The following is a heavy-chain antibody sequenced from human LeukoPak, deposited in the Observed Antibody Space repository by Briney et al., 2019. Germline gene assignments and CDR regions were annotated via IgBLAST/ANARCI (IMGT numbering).Heavy chain of an antibody. D-gene: IGHD3-22*01. V-gene: IGHV3-23*01. CDR3: AKKYYRWGNYYDSSGYYYDY. CDR2: ISGSGGST. Sequence: GGSLRLSCAASGFTFSSYAMSWVRQAPGKGLEWVSAISGSGGSTYYADSVKGRSTISRDNSKNTLYLQMNSLRAEDTAVYYCAKKYYRWGNYYDSSGYYYDYWGQGTLVTVSS. J-gene: IGHJ4*02. CDR1: GFTFSSYA.